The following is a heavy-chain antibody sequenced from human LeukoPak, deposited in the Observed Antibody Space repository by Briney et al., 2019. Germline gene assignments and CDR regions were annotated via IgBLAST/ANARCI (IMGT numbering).Heavy chain of an antibody. CDR2: VSTYNGET. J-gene: IGHJ3*01. D-gene: IGHD3-22*01. CDR3: ARERGYDSNGYYHDAFDV. Sequence: ASVKVSCKASGYTFSNYSICWVRQPPAQGIEWMGWVSTYNGETNYPQKLQGRVTMTTDTSTSTASMELRSLRSDDTAVYYCARERGYDSNGYYHDAFDVWGQGTMVTVSS. V-gene: IGHV1-18*01. CDR1: GYTFSNYS.